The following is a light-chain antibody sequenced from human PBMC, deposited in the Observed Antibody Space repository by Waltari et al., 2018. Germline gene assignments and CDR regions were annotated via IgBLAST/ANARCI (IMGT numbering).Light chain of an antibody. CDR1: SSDIGGYNY. CDR2: EVS. CDR3: SSYTGSSLV. Sequence: QSALTQPASVSGSPGQSITIPCTGTSSDIGGYNYASWYQQPPGKAPQLMLYEVSYRPSGVSNRSSGSKSGNTAALTIAGLRSEDEADYYCSSYTGSSLVFGGGTKLTVL. V-gene: IGLV2-14*01. J-gene: IGLJ3*02.